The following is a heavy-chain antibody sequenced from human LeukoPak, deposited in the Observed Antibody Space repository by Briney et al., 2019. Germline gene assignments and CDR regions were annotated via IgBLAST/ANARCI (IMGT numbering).Heavy chain of an antibody. D-gene: IGHD3-22*01. CDR2: ISSSGNTI. CDR1: GLTFSDYY. J-gene: IGHJ4*02. V-gene: IGHV3-11*04. CDR3: ARDAYYYDSSGYYVY. Sequence: GGSLRLSCAASGLTFSDYYMSWLRQAPGKGLEWVSYISSSGNTIYYADSVKGRFTISRDNAKNSLYLQMNSLRAEDTAVYYCARDAYYYDSSGYYVYWGQGTLVTVSS.